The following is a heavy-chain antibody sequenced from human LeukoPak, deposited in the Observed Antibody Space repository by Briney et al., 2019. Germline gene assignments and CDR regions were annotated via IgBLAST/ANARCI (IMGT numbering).Heavy chain of an antibody. CDR2: ISRSSSTI. V-gene: IGHV3-48*04. J-gene: IGHJ4*02. CDR1: GFTFSSYN. Sequence: PGGSLRLSCAASGFTFSSYNMNWVRQAPGKGLEWVSYISRSSSTIYYADSVKGRFTISRDNAKNMLYMEMTSLRAEDTALYYCAKDWDPYDFWNGKGVVGHYFDYWGPGTLVTVSS. D-gene: IGHD3-3*01. CDR3: AKDWDPYDFWNGKGVVGHYFDY.